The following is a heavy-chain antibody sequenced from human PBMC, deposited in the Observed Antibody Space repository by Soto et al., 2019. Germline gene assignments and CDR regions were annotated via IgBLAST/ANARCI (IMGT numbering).Heavy chain of an antibody. J-gene: IGHJ4*02. Sequence: EVQLVESGGGLVKPGGSLRLSCAASGFTFSDAWMSWVRQAPGKGLEWVGRIKSKTDGGTTDYAAPVKGRFTISRDDSKNTLYLQMDSMKIEDTAVYYCTRIWFGDWGQGTLVTVSS. D-gene: IGHD3-10*01. CDR3: TRIWFGD. V-gene: IGHV3-15*01. CDR1: GFTFSDAW. CDR2: IKSKTDGGTT.